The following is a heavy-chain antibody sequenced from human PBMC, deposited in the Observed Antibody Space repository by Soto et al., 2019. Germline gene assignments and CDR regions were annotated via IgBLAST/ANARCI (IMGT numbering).Heavy chain of an antibody. D-gene: IGHD3-22*01. J-gene: IGHJ3*02. CDR3: ARGHYYDSSGYHEYDAFDI. Sequence: SETLSLTRTVSGGSISSYYWSWIRQPPGKGLEWIGYIYYSGSTNYNPSLKSRVTISVDTSKNQFSLKLSSVTAADTAVYYCARGHYYDSSGYHEYDAFDIWGQGTMVTVS. CDR2: IYYSGST. CDR1: GGSISSYY. V-gene: IGHV4-59*01.